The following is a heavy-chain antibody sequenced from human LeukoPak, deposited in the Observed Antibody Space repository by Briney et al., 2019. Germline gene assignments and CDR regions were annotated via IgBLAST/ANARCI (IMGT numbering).Heavy chain of an antibody. J-gene: IGHJ6*03. CDR2: ISSSSSYI. V-gene: IGHV3-21*01. CDR3: ARDEVYDRYYYYHYMDV. Sequence: GGSLRLSCAASGFTFSSYSMNWVRQAPGKGLEWVSSISSSSSYIYYADSVKGRFTISRDNAKNSLYLQMNSLRAEDTAVYYCARDEVYDRYYYYHYMDVWGKGTTVTVSS. CDR1: GFTFSSYS. D-gene: IGHD2/OR15-2a*01.